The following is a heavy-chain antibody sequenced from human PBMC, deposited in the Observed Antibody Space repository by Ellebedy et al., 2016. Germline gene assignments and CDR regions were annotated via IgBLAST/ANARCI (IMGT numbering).Heavy chain of an antibody. CDR2: IYSSGST. D-gene: IGHD6-6*01. J-gene: IGHJ4*02. Sequence: SETLSLXXTVSGGSISSYYWSWIRQPPGKGLEWLGYIYSSGSTNYNPSLKSRVTILVDTSKNQFSLKLSSVIAADTAVYYCARDARGSSHFDYWGQGTLVTVSS. CDR3: ARDARGSSHFDY. V-gene: IGHV4-59*01. CDR1: GGSISSYY.